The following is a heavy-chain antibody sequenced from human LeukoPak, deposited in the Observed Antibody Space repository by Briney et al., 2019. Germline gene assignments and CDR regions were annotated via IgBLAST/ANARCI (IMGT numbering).Heavy chain of an antibody. D-gene: IGHD6-6*01. J-gene: IGHJ4*02. V-gene: IGHV1-2*02. CDR2: INPNSGGT. CDR3: ARVLFTRIAALDY. CDR1: GYTFTGYY. Sequence: ASVKVSCKASGYTFTGYYMHWVRQAPGQGLEWMGWINPNSGGTNYAQKFQGRVTMTRDTSISTAYMELSRLRSDDTAVYYCARVLFTRIAALDYWGQGTLVTVSS.